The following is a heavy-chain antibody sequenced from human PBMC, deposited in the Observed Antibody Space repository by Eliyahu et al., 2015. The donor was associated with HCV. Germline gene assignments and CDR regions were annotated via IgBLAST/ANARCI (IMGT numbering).Heavy chain of an antibody. V-gene: IGHV4-39*01. CDR1: XGSIRSXTYY. J-gene: IGHJ3*02. Sequence: QLQLQESGPGLVKPSETLSLTCPXXXGSIRSXTYYWDWIRQPPGXGLEWIGNIYYSGTTYYNPSLKRRVTISIDTSKTQFSLRLSSVTAADTAVYYCATSPRGDFDAFDIWGQGAMVTVSS. CDR3: ATSPRGDFDAFDI. CDR2: IYYSGTT. D-gene: IGHD3-16*01.